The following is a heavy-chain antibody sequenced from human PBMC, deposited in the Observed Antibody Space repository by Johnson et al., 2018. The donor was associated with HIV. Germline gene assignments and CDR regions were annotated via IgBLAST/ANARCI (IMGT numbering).Heavy chain of an antibody. CDR3: ASRPGGDFCSGGSCRPNPYDGFDI. Sequence: VQLVESGGGLVRPGGSLRLSCVASGFSFIDYAMIWVRQAPGKGLEWVSFICGGEDDTYYADSVKGRFTISRDNSKNTLYLQMNSLSDEDTAVYYCASRPGGDFCSGGSCRPNPYDGFDIWGQGTKVTVSS. D-gene: IGHD2-15*01. CDR2: ICGGEDDT. V-gene: IGHV3-23*04. J-gene: IGHJ3*02. CDR1: GFSFIDYA.